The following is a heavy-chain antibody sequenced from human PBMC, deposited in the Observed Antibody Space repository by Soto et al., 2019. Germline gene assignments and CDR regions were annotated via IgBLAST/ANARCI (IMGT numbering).Heavy chain of an antibody. CDR2: FYYSGST. CDR3: ARVRRYYDSSGYYYFSNFHY. V-gene: IGHV4-39*01. J-gene: IGHJ4*02. Sequence: SETLSLTCTVSGDSISTNSYSWGWIRQPPGQGLEWIGLFYYSGSTHYNPSLKSRLTISVDTSKNQFSLKLSSVTAADTAVYYCARVRRYYDSSGYYYFSNFHYWGQGTLVTVSS. D-gene: IGHD3-22*01. CDR1: GDSISTNSYS.